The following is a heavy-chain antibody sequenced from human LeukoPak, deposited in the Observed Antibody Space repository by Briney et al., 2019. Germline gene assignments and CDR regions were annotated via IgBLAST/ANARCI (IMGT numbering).Heavy chain of an antibody. CDR1: GFTFSSYG. D-gene: IGHD5-18*01. CDR3: AKAERGYSYGYGTFFDY. Sequence: PGGSLRLSCAASGFTFSSYGMHWVRQAPGKGLEWVAFIRYDGSNKYYADSVKGRFTISRDNSKNTLYLQMNSLRAEDTAVYYCAKAERGYSYGYGTFFDYWGQGTLVTVSS. V-gene: IGHV3-30*02. CDR2: IRYDGSNK. J-gene: IGHJ4*02.